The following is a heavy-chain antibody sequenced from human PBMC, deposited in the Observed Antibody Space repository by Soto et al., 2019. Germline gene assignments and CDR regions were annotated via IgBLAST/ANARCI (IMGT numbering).Heavy chain of an antibody. V-gene: IGHV1-18*01. CDR2: ISAYNGNT. D-gene: IGHD2-2*01. Sequence: ASVKVSCKASGYTFTSYGISRVRQAPGQGLEWMGWISAYNGNTNYAQKLQGRVTMTTDTSTSTAYMELRSLRSDDTAVYYCARLRYCSSTSCYALDYWGQGTLFTV. CDR1: GYTFTSYG. CDR3: ARLRYCSSTSCYALDY. J-gene: IGHJ4*02.